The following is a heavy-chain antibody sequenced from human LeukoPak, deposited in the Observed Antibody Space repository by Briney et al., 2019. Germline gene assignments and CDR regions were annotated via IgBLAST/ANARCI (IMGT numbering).Heavy chain of an antibody. J-gene: IGHJ4*02. V-gene: IGHV3-48*04. CDR3: ARRSYYWVY. CDR2: ISSSGSTI. Sequence: KPGGSLRLSCAASGFTFSSYWMSWVRQAPGKGLEWASYISSSGSTIYYADSVKGRFTISRDNAKNSLYLQMNSLRAEDTAVYYCARRSYYWVYWGQGTLVTVSS. CDR1: GFTFSSYW. D-gene: IGHD1-26*01.